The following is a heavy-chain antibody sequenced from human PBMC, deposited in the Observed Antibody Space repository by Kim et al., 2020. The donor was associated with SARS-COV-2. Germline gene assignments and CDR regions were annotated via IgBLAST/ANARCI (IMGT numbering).Heavy chain of an antibody. V-gene: IGHV4-34*01. CDR2: INHSGST. Sequence: SETLSLTCAVYGGSFSGYYWSWIRQPPGKGLEWIGEINHSGSTNYNPSLKSRVTISVDTSKNQFSLKLSSVTAADTAVYYCARGYDCQAVRGVKAYYFDYWGQGTLVTVSS. CDR1: GGSFSGYY. J-gene: IGHJ4*02. CDR3: ARGYDCQAVRGVKAYYFDY. D-gene: IGHD3-10*01.